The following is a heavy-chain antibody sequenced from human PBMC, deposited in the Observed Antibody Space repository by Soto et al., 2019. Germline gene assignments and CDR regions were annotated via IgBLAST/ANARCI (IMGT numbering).Heavy chain of an antibody. D-gene: IGHD6-13*01. CDR3: ARASIAAAEGYYYGMDV. CDR1: GFSFDTFG. CDR2: ISYEGSNT. V-gene: IGHV3-30*03. J-gene: IGHJ6*02. Sequence: GGSLRLSCVASGFSFDTFGIHWVRQAPGKGLQWVALISYEGSNTYYVDSVKGRFTISRDNAKNSLYLQMNSLRAEDTAVYYCARASIAAAEGYYYGMDVWGQGTTVTVSS.